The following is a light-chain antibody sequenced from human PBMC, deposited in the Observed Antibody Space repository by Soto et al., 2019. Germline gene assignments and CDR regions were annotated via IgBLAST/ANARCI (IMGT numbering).Light chain of an antibody. Sequence: QPVLTQPASVSGSPGQSITISCTGTSSDVGGYNYVSWYQQHPGKAPKLMIYDVSNRPSGVSNRFSGSKSGNTASLTISGLQAEDEADYYCSSYTSSSTTVFGTGTKVTVL. CDR3: SSYTSSSTTV. V-gene: IGLV2-14*01. CDR2: DVS. CDR1: SSDVGGYNY. J-gene: IGLJ1*01.